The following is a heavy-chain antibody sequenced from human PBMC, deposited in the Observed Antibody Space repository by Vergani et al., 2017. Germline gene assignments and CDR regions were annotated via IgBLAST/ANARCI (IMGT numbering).Heavy chain of an antibody. CDR1: GVSMQSGSFY. V-gene: IGHV4-61*02. CDR2: VYPSGTT. D-gene: IGHD3/OR15-3a*01. J-gene: IGHJ5*02. CDR3: ARGETRTDWFDP. Sequence: QVQMHESGPGLVTPSEILSLICSVSGVSMQSGSFYWTWIRQTAERRLVWMGRVYPSGTTNYNPALNGRVTIFVDKSKNLLSLRLNSVTAADTAVYYCARGETRTDWFDPWGQGTLVTVSS.